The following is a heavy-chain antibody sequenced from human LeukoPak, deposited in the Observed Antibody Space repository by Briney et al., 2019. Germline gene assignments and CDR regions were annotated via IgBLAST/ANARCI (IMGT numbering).Heavy chain of an antibody. J-gene: IGHJ4*02. CDR2: IWYDGSNK. Sequence: PGRSLRLSCAASGFTFSSYGMHWVRQAPGKGLEWVAVIWYDGSNKYYADSVKGRFTISRDNSKNTLYLQMNSLRAEDTAVYYCAREYYDILTGYYNGPYFDYWGQGTLVTVSS. D-gene: IGHD3-9*01. CDR1: GFTFSSYG. V-gene: IGHV3-33*01. CDR3: AREYYDILTGYYNGPYFDY.